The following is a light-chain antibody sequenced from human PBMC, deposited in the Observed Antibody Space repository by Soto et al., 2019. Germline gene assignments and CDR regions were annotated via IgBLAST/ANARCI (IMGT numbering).Light chain of an antibody. J-gene: IGLJ1*01. Sequence: QSALTQPPSVSGAPGQGVTISCTGSSSNIGAGYDVHWYQQLPGTAPKLLIYGNSNRPSGVPDRFSGSKSGTSASLAITGLQAEDEADYYCQSYDSSLSGWVFGTGTKVTVL. V-gene: IGLV1-40*01. CDR3: QSYDSSLSGWV. CDR2: GNS. CDR1: SSNIGAGYD.